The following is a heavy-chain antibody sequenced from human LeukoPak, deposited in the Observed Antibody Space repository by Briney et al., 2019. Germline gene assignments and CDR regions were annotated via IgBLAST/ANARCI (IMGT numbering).Heavy chain of an antibody. J-gene: IGHJ4*02. CDR1: GFTFSNYA. CDR3: AKRLSSSSTWYYFDY. Sequence: GGSLRLSCAASGFTFSNYAMNWVRQAPGKGLEWVSTITSGENTYYADSVKGRFTISRDNSKNTLYLQMNSLRAEDTAVYYCAKRLSSSSTWYYFDYWGQRTLVTVSS. CDR2: ITSGENT. D-gene: IGHD6-13*01. V-gene: IGHV3-23*01.